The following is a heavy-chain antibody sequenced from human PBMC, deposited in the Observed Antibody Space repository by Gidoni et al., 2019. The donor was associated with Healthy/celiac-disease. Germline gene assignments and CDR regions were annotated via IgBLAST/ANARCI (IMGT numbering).Heavy chain of an antibody. Sequence: QVQLVESGGGVVQPGRSLRLSCAASGFTFSSYAMHWVRQAPGKGLEWVAVISYDGSNKYSADSVKGRFTISRDNSKNTLYLQMNSLRAEDTAVYYCARDNLYSSGWYYFDYWGQGTLVTVSS. CDR2: ISYDGSNK. CDR1: GFTFSSYA. CDR3: ARDNLYSSGWYYFDY. J-gene: IGHJ4*02. D-gene: IGHD6-19*01. V-gene: IGHV3-30-3*01.